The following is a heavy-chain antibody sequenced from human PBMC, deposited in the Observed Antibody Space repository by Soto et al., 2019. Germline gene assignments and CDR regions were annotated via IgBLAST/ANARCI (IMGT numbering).Heavy chain of an antibody. J-gene: IGHJ6*02. CDR3: ARDSSSSLFVDYYGMDV. CDR2: ISAYNGNT. Sequence: ASVKVSCKASGYTFTSYGIRWVRQAPGQGLEWMGWISAYNGNTNYAQKLQGRVTMTTDTSTSTAYMELRSLRSDDTAVYYCARDSSSSLFVDYYGMDVWGQGTTVTVYS. D-gene: IGHD6-6*01. V-gene: IGHV1-18*01. CDR1: GYTFTSYG.